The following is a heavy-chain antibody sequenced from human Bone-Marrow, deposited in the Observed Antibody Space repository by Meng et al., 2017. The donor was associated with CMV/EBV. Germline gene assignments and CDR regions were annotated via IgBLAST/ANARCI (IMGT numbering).Heavy chain of an antibody. V-gene: IGHV4-39*07. CDR3: ARSVVVVAAAPYYYYDMDV. Sequence: SETLSLTCTVSGGSISSSSYYWGWIRQPPGKGLEWIGSIYYSGSTYYNPSLKSRVTISVDTSKNQFSLKLSSVTAADTAVYYCARSVVVVAAAPYYYYDMDVWGQGTTVTFSS. J-gene: IGHJ6*02. CDR2: IYYSGST. CDR1: GGSISSSSYY. D-gene: IGHD2-15*01.